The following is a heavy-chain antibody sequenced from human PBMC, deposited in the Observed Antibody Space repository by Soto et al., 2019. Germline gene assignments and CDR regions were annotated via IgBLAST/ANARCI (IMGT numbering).Heavy chain of an antibody. CDR3: ARDDEYSGNGMDV. Sequence: QVQLVESGGGVVQPGRSLRLSCAASEFTFSNYGMHWVRQAPGKGLEWVAVILNDGSNRYHADSVKDRFTLSRDNSKNTLYLQMNSRRPEHTAVYYCARDDEYSGNGMDVWGQGTTVTVS. J-gene: IGHJ6*02. CDR2: ILNDGSNR. V-gene: IGHV3-33*01. D-gene: IGHD3-10*01. CDR1: EFTFSNYG.